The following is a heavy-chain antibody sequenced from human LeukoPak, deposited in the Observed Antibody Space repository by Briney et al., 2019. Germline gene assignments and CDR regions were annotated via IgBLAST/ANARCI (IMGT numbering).Heavy chain of an antibody. Sequence: SVKVSCKASGGTFSSYAISWVRQAPGQGLEWMGGIIPIFGTANYAQKFQGRVTITADESTSTAYMELSSLRSEDTAVYYSARSEAEDDAFDIWGQGTMVTVSS. V-gene: IGHV1-69*01. CDR2: IIPIFGTA. CDR3: ARSEAEDDAFDI. CDR1: GGTFSSYA. J-gene: IGHJ3*02.